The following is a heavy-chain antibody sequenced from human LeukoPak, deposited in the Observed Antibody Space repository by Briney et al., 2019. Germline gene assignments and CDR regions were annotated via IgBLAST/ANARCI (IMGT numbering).Heavy chain of an antibody. CDR2: ISAYNGNT. Sequence: ASVKVSCKASGGTFSNFGFSWVRQAPGQGLEWMGWISAYNGNTNYAQKLQGRVTMTTDTSTSTAYMELRSLRSDDTAVYYCARDGSIAAAGTIGIALDYWGQGTLVTVSS. D-gene: IGHD6-13*01. V-gene: IGHV1-18*01. CDR1: GGTFSNFG. J-gene: IGHJ4*02. CDR3: ARDGSIAAAGTIGIALDY.